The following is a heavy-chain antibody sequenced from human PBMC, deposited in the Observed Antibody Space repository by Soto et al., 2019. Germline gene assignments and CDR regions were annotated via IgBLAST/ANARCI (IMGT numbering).Heavy chain of an antibody. CDR1: GFTFSLCS. CDR2: ITSSSSYI. J-gene: IGHJ4*02. D-gene: IGHD3-22*01. V-gene: IGHV3-21*01. CDR3: VRARSTDSRPDY. Sequence: EVQLVESGGGLVKPGGSLRLSCAASGFTFSLCSMIWVRQAPGKGLEWVASITSSSSYIYYEDSLKGRFTISRDNAKNSLFLQLDSLRAEDTAVYFCVRARSTDSRPDYWGQGTLVIVSS.